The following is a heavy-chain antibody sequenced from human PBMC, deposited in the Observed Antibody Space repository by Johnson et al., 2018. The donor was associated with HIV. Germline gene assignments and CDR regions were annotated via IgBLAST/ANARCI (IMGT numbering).Heavy chain of an antibody. CDR1: GLTVSGNY. CDR3: AKCPSPTSPRAFDI. J-gene: IGHJ3*02. CDR2: ISWNSGST. D-gene: IGHD2-2*01. V-gene: IGHV3-53*01. Sequence: VQLVESGGDLIQPGGSLRLSCAASGLTVSGNYMRWGPAPWKGMEWVSGISWNSGSTYYADSVKGRFTISRDNSKNTLFLQMNSLRVEDTAIYYCAKCPSPTSPRAFDIWGQGTMVTVSS.